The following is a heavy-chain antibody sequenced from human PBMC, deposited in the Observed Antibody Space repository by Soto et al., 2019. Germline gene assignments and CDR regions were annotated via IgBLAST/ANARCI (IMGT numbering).Heavy chain of an antibody. CDR3: GRGGIHLSYDFDY. J-gene: IGHJ4*02. D-gene: IGHD5-18*01. V-gene: IGHV4-4*07. CDR1: GTSVSNSY. Sequence: SATLSLTSRFSGTSVSNSYWSWIRQPAGKGLEHLGRIYTRGSTRYNPPLKTRATMSTDTSQPQFYLNLTSVTAADPAEWYWGRGGIHLSYDFDYWGQGVQVTVSS. CDR2: IYTRGST.